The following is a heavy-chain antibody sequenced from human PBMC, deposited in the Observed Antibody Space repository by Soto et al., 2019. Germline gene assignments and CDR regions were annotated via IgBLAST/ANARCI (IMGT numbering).Heavy chain of an antibody. J-gene: IGHJ4*02. CDR1: GYTFTDLD. CDR3: ARGINAGADY. V-gene: IGHV1-8*02. Sequence: ASVKVSCKASGYTFTDLDINWARQTTEQGLEWMGWMRPNTGHSGLAQKFQGRLTLTRDTSINTAYMELSSLRSEDTAIYYCARGINAGADYWGQGTPVTVSS. CDR2: MRPNTGHS. D-gene: IGHD3-10*01.